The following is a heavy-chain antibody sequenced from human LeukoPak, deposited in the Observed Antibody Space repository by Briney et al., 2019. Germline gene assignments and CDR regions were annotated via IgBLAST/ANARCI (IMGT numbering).Heavy chain of an antibody. J-gene: IGHJ6*03. CDR3: ARYGSGSYWRLGWNYYYYYMDV. V-gene: IGHV3-74*01. D-gene: IGHD3-10*01. CDR1: GFTFSNYW. CDR2: INSDGTNT. Sequence: GGSLRLSCAASGFTFSNYWMHWVRQAPGKGLVWVSRINSDGTNTSYADSVKGRFTISRDNAKNTLNLQMNSLRAEDTAVYYCARYGSGSYWRLGWNYYYYYMDVWGKGTTVTISS.